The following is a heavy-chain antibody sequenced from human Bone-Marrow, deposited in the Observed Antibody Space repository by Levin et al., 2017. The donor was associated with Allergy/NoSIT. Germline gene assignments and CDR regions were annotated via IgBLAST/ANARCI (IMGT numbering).Heavy chain of an antibody. CDR1: GGSIRPYY. D-gene: IGHD5-18*01. CDR3: ARHAGPIHLWLMDY. Sequence: SETLSLTCTVSGGSIRPYYWSWIRQPPGKGLEWMGFVYYSGSTTYNPPLKSRVPMSLDTSKNHFALKLSSVTAADTALYYCARHAGPIHLWLMDYWGQGTLVTVSS. V-gene: IGHV4-59*08. CDR2: VYYSGST. J-gene: IGHJ4*02.